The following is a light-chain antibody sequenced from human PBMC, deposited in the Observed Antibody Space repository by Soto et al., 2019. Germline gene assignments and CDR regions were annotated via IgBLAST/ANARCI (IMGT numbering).Light chain of an antibody. J-gene: IGKJ5*01. V-gene: IGKV1-39*01. CDR1: QSISGY. Sequence: DIQLTQSPSSLSASIGDRVTIICRASQSISGYLNWYQQKPGKAPKPLIYAASSLQSGVPSRFSGSESGTDFTLTITNLQPEDFATYYCQQGYSNPITFGQGTRLEI. CDR3: QQGYSNPIT. CDR2: AAS.